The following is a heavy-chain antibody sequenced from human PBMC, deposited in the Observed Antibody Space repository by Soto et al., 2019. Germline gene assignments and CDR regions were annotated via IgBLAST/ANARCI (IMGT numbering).Heavy chain of an antibody. D-gene: IGHD3-10*01. CDR3: ASGNYYGSGSHDFDY. V-gene: IGHV4-39*01. J-gene: IGHJ4*02. CDR1: GGSISSSSYY. Sequence: TLFLTCTVSGGSISSSSYYWGWIRQPPGKGLEWIGSIYYSGSTYYNPSLKSRVTISVDTSKNQFSLKLSSVTAADTAVYYCASGNYYGSGSHDFDYWGQGTLVTVSS. CDR2: IYYSGST.